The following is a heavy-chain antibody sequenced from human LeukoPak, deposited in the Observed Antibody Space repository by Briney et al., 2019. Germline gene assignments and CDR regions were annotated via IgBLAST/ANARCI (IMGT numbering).Heavy chain of an antibody. CDR1: GYIFTAYY. D-gene: IGHD4-17*01. Sequence: ASVTVSCTASGYIFTAYYIHWVRQAPGQGLEWVGRIHPSSGGTEYAQRFQGRVTVTRDTSISTAYVELSRLTSDDTAVYYCARNYGDLDYWGQGTLVTVSS. J-gene: IGHJ4*02. CDR3: ARNYGDLDY. CDR2: IHPSSGGT. V-gene: IGHV1-2*06.